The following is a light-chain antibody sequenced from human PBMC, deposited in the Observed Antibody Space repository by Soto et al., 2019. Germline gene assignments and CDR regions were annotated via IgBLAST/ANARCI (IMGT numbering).Light chain of an antibody. V-gene: IGKV3D-15*01. CDR3: QQYTSYWT. CDR2: GAS. CDR1: QRVSTN. J-gene: IGKJ1*01. Sequence: DIVMTQSPATLSVPPGERATLSCRASQRVSTNFAWYPQKPGQAPRLLIYGASRRATGIPDRSSGSGSGTDFTLTISRLEPEDFATYYCQQYTSYWTFGQGTKVDIK.